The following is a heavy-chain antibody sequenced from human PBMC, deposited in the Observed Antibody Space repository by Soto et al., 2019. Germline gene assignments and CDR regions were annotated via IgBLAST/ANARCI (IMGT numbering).Heavy chain of an antibody. CDR1: GGSFSGYY. D-gene: IGHD2-15*01. CDR2: INHSGST. CDR3: ARGHHSFGWFDP. V-gene: IGHV4-34*01. J-gene: IGHJ5*02. Sequence: SETLSLTCAVYGGSFSGYYWSWIRQPPGKGLEWIGEINHSGSTNYNPSLKSRVTISVDTSKNQFSLNLSSVTAADTAVYYCARGHHSFGWFDPWGQGTLVTVSS.